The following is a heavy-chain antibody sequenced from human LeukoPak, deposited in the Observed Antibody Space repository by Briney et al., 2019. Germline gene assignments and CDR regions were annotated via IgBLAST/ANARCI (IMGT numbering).Heavy chain of an antibody. CDR3: ARDHSYVDGPLDY. Sequence: ASVKVSCSASGSTFTFYNISLVRQAPGQGLGLMGIINPSRDSTSYAQKYQRRVTMTRDTSTSTVYMELSSLRSEDTAVYYCARDHSYVDGPLDYWGQGARDSVS. CDR2: INPSRDST. V-gene: IGHV1-46*01. J-gene: IGHJ4*02. D-gene: IGHD5-18*01. CDR1: GSTFTFYN.